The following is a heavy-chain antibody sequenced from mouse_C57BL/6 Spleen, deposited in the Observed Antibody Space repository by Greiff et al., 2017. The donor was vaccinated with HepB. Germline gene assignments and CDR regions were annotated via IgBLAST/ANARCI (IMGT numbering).Heavy chain of an antibody. V-gene: IGHV1-59*01. D-gene: IGHD3-2*02. Sequence: VQLQQPGAELVRPGTSVKLSCKASGYTFTSYWMHWVKQRPGQGLEWIGVIDPSDSYTNYNQKFKGKATLTVDTSSSTAYMQLSSLTSEDSAVYYCARQGKTAQATDYAMDYWGQGTSVTVSS. CDR1: GYTFTSYW. J-gene: IGHJ4*01. CDR3: ARQGKTAQATDYAMDY. CDR2: IDPSDSYT.